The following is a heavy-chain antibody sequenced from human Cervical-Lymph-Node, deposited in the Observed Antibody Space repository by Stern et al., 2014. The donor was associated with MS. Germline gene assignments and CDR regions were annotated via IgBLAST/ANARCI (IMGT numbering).Heavy chain of an antibody. CDR1: GHTFPSYS. V-gene: IGHV1-18*01. J-gene: IGHJ6*02. CDR3: AQSLVYYGMDV. CDR2: IRHNGPT. Sequence: QVQLVQSGAEMKKPGASVKVSCKASGHTFPSYSISWVRQAPGQGLEWLGVIRHNGPTKYPQKFEGRVTMTTDTLTSTAYMELRSLASDDTAVYYCAQSLVYYGMDVWGQGTAVTVSS. D-gene: IGHD6-6*01.